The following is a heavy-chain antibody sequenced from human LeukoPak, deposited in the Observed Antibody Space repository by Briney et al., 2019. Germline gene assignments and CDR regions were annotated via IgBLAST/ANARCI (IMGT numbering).Heavy chain of an antibody. D-gene: IGHD5/OR15-5a*01. CDR1: GYTLSDLS. V-gene: IGHV1-24*01. CDR3: AAGGVYDLFDY. Sequence: ASVKVSCKVSGYTLSDLSMHWVRQAPGKGLEWMGGFNPGDGETIYTQKFQGRVTMTEDTSTDTAYMELSSLRSEDTAVYYCAAGGVYDLFDYWGQGTLVTVSS. J-gene: IGHJ4*02. CDR2: FNPGDGET.